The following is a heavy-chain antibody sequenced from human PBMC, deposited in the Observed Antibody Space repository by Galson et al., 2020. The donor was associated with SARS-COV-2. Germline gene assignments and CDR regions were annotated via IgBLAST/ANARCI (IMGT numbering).Heavy chain of an antibody. Sequence: ELDAGGSLRLSCAASGFTFSSHAMHWVRQAPGKGLAWVAQIFFDGSDKYYGDSVKGRFTISRDSSKNTVYLQMNNLRADDTAVYYCARDGQTSSGWAFDYWGQGTLVTVSS. CDR3: ARDGQTSSGWAFDY. V-gene: IGHV3-33*01. CDR2: IFFDGSDK. CDR1: GFTFSSHA. D-gene: IGHD6-19*01. J-gene: IGHJ4*02.